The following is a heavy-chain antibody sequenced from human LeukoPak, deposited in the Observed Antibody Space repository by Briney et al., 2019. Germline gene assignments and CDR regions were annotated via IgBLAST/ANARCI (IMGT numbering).Heavy chain of an antibody. CDR1: GASISNYY. V-gene: IGHV4-59*08. D-gene: IGHD2-15*01. J-gene: IGHJ4*02. Sequence: PSETLSLTCTVSGASISNYYWSWIRQPPGKGLEWIGYIYYSGSTNYNTSLKSRVTISVDTSKNQVSLKLSSVTAADTAVYYCVRLSYCSGGTCYHDYWGQGTLVTVSS. CDR3: VRLSYCSGGTCYHDY. CDR2: IYYSGST.